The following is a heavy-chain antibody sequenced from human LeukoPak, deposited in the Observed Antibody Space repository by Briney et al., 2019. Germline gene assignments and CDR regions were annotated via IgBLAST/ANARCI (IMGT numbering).Heavy chain of an antibody. CDR3: ARHLTLWFGDLLFDKWFDP. CDR1: NDSISSSGFS. V-gene: IGHV4-39*01. D-gene: IGHD3-10*01. CDR2: MDHLDNS. J-gene: IGHJ5*02. Sequence: NPSETLSLTCTVSNDSISSSGFSWAWIRQSPGRGLEWIGSMDHLDNSYYNPSLMGRLTMSVDTSRNQLSLRLTSVTVADAAVYYCARHLTLWFGDLLFDKWFDPWGQGTQVTVSS.